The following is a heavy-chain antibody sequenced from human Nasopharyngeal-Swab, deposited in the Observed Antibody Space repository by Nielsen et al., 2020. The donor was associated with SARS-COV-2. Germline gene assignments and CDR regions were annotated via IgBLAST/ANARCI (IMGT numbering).Heavy chain of an antibody. CDR3: ARGVNCQWLTRCYYFDY. CDR2: INPNSGGT. Sequence: ASVKVSCKASGYTFTGYYMHWVRQAPGQGLEWMGWINPNSGGTNYAQKFQGWVTMTRDTSISTAYMELSRLRSEDTAVYYCARGVNCQWLTRCYYFDYWGQGTLVTVSS. D-gene: IGHD6-19*01. CDR1: GYTFTGYY. V-gene: IGHV1-2*04. J-gene: IGHJ4*02.